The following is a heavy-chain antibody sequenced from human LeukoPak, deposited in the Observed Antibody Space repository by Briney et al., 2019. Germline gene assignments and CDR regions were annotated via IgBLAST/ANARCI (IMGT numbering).Heavy chain of an antibody. J-gene: IGHJ4*02. Sequence: SVKVSCKASGGTLSNYAINWVRQAPGQGLEWMGRIIPILDTTNYAQKFQGRVTIITDESMSTAYMELITLRSGDTAVYYCAGESFSRRAGITMVRGVITYWGQGTLVTVSS. CDR3: AGESFSRRAGITMVRGVITY. D-gene: IGHD3-10*01. CDR2: IIPILDTT. V-gene: IGHV1-69*11. CDR1: GGTLSNYA.